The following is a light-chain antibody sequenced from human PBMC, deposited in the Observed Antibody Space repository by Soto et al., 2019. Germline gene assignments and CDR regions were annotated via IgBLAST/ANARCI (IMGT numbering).Light chain of an antibody. J-gene: IGKJ3*01. Sequence: EVVLTQSPGTLSLSPGERATLSCRASQSVSSNFLAWCQQKPGQAPRLLIYDASSRATGIPDRFSGSGSGTDFTLTISRLEPEDFAVYYCQQYSNSHVTFGPGTKVDIE. CDR1: QSVSSNF. CDR2: DAS. V-gene: IGKV3-20*01. CDR3: QQYSNSHVT.